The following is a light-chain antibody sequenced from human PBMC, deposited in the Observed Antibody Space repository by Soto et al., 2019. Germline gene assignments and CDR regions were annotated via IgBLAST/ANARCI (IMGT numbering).Light chain of an antibody. V-gene: IGKV1-27*01. J-gene: IGKJ3*01. CDR2: AAS. CDR3: QQRSNWR. CDR1: QGISNY. Sequence: DIQMTQSPSSLSASVGDRVTITCRASQGISNYLAWYQQKPGKVPKLLIYAASNRATGIPARFSGSGSGTDFTLTISSLEPEDFAVYYCQQRSNWRFGPGTKVDIK.